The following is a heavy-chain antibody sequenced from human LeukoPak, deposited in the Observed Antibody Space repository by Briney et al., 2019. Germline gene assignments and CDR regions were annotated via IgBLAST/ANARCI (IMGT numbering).Heavy chain of an antibody. V-gene: IGHV3-23*01. CDR1: GFTFSSYA. Sequence: GGSLSLSCAASGFTFSSYAMSWVRPAPGKGLEWVSAISGSGGSTYYADSVKGRFTISRDNSKNTLYLQMNSLRAEDTAVYYCASNSSSWYWFDYWGQGTLITVSS. J-gene: IGHJ4*02. D-gene: IGHD6-13*01. CDR2: ISGSGGST. CDR3: ASNSSSWYWFDY.